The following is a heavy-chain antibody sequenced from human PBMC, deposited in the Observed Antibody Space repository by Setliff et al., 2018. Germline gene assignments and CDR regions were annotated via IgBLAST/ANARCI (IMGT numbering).Heavy chain of an antibody. V-gene: IGHV4-30-4*08. CDR1: GGSISSGDYY. D-gene: IGHD3-22*01. J-gene: IGHJ4*02. Sequence: PSETLSLTCTVSGGSISSGDYYWSWIRQPPGKGLEWIGYIYSSGSTYYNPSLKSRVSISVDTSKNQFSLKLSSVTAADTAVYYCARESRYYYDNLGTLDYWGQGTLVTASS. CDR3: ARESRYYYDNLGTLDY. CDR2: IYSSGST.